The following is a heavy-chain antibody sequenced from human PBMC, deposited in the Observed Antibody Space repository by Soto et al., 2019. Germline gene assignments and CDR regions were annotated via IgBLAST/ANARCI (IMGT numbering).Heavy chain of an antibody. CDR2: IYYSGST. D-gene: IGHD4-17*01. V-gene: IGHV4-59*08. J-gene: IGHJ4*02. CDR3: ARRDGVYCDY. CDR1: GGSISSYY. Sequence: QVQLQESGPGLVKPSETLSLTCSVSGGSISSYYWSWIRQPPGKGLEWIGYIYYSGSTNYNTSLKSRVCISPHTSKNQLSLKLGSVTAADTAVYYCARRDGVYCDYWGQGTLVTVSS.